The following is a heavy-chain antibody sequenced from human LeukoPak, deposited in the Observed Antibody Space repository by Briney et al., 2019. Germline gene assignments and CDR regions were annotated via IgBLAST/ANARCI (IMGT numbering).Heavy chain of an antibody. CDR2: INPNSCGT. Sequence: GASVKVSCKASGYTFTGYYMHRVRQAPGQELEWMVWINPNSCGTNYAQKFQGRVTMTRDTSISTAYMELSRLRSDDTAVYYCARRNHRYDSSGYYPVVRYYFDYWGQGTLVTVSS. V-gene: IGHV1-2*02. CDR3: ARRNHRYDSSGYYPVVRYYFDY. CDR1: GYTFTGYY. D-gene: IGHD3-22*01. J-gene: IGHJ4*02.